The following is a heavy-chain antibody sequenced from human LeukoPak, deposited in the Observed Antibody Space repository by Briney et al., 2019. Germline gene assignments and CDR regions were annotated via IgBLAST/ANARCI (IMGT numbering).Heavy chain of an antibody. J-gene: IGHJ4*02. CDR2: IGYDGNKK. CDR3: ANYGSAYYFDY. D-gene: IGHD3-10*01. Sequence: GGSLRLSCVASGFTFSDYWMTWVRQAPGKGLQWVAVIGYDGNKKYYADSVKGRFTISRDNSKNTLYLQMNSLRAEDTAVYYCANYGSAYYFDYWGQGTLVTVSS. CDR1: GFTFSDYW. V-gene: IGHV3-30*18.